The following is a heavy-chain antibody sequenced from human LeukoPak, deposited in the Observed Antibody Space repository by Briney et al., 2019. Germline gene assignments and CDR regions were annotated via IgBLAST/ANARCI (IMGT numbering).Heavy chain of an antibody. V-gene: IGHV1-46*01. CDR3: VRDRTSGSYWDY. CDR1: GYTFTSYY. Sequence: ASVKVSCKASGYTFTSYYLHWVRQAPGQGLEWVGIINPSDCFTNYAQKFQGRVTMTSDTSASTVYMELSSLRSEDTAVYYCVRDRTSGSYWDYWGQGTMVTVPS. J-gene: IGHJ4*02. D-gene: IGHD1-26*01. CDR2: INPSDCFT.